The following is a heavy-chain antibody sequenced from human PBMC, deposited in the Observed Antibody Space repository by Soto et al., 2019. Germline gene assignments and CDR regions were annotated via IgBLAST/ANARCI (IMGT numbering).Heavy chain of an antibody. Sequence: ASVKVSCKASGYTFTGYYMHWVRQAPGQGFEWMGWINPNSGGTNYAQKFQGRVTMTRDTSISTAYMELSRLRSDDTAVYYCARYLAYCGGDCYPFQHWGQGTLGTVS. CDR2: INPNSGGT. CDR3: ARYLAYCGGDCYPFQH. D-gene: IGHD2-21*02. J-gene: IGHJ1*01. V-gene: IGHV1-2*02. CDR1: GYTFTGYY.